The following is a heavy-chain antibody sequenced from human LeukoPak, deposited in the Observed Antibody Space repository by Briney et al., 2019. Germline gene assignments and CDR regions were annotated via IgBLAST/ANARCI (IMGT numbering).Heavy chain of an antibody. J-gene: IGHJ4*02. V-gene: IGHV4-38-2*02. CDR1: GYSISSGYY. Sequence: PSETLSLTCTVSGYSISSGYYWGWIRPPPGKGLEWIGSIYHSGSTYYNPSLKSRVTISVDTSKNQFSLKLSSVTAADTAVYYCARTSTWYSSSWFFDYWGQGTLVTVSS. D-gene: IGHD6-13*01. CDR3: ARTSTWYSSSWFFDY. CDR2: IYHSGST.